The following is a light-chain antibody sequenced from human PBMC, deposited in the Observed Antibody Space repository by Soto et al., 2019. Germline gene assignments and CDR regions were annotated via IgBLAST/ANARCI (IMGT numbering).Light chain of an antibody. Sequence: DIQMTQSPSTLSASVGDRVTITCRASQSISDSLAWYQQKPGKAPKLLIYEASSLKRGVPPRFSGSRSGTEYTLTISSLQHDDFATCYCQQYNGYWTFGQGTKVEIK. CDR1: QSISDS. CDR3: QQYNGYWT. CDR2: EAS. J-gene: IGKJ1*01. V-gene: IGKV1-5*03.